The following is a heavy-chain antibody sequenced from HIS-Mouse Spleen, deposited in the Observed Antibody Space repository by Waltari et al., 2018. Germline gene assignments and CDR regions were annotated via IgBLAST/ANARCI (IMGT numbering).Heavy chain of an antibody. CDR1: GCTFCSDI. J-gene: IGHJ5*02. CDR2: ISSSSNTI. Sequence: EVQLVASGVGLVQPGGSLRLSCAASGCTFCSDIMNWVRQAPGKGLEWVSYISSSSNTIYYADSVKGRFTISRDNAKNSLYLQMNSLRAEDTAVYYCARDLGNWFDPWGQGTLVTVSS. CDR3: ARDLGNWFDP. V-gene: IGHV3-48*01.